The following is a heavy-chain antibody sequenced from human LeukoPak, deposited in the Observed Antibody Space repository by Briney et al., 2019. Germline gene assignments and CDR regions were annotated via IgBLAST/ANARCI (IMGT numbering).Heavy chain of an antibody. CDR3: ASRYSYGSRIGDY. D-gene: IGHD5-18*01. J-gene: IGHJ4*02. CDR2: IPYDGSDN. V-gene: IGHV3-30*03. Sequence: GGSLRLSCTASGFSFRNYGMHWVRQAPGKGLEWVAVIPYDGSDNYYADSVKGRFTISRDNSKNTLYLQMSSLRAEDTAVYYCASRYSYGSRIGDYWGQGTLVTVSS. CDR1: GFSFRNYG.